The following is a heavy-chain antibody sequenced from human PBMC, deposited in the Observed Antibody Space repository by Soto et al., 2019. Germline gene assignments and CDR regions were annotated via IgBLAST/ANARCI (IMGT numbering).Heavy chain of an antibody. D-gene: IGHD3-16*02. J-gene: IGHJ4*02. Sequence: QVQLVQSGAEVKKPGSAVKISCKASGGTFNKYAMNWVRQAPGQCLEWMGGIIPIFDTPDYAQKFQGRLTITVDESTTTAYMDLSSLRSEDTAVYYCARSIGSGGVVGGFYYWGQGTQVTVSS. CDR1: GGTFNKYA. CDR3: ARSIGSGGVVGGFYY. V-gene: IGHV1-69*01. CDR2: IIPIFDTP.